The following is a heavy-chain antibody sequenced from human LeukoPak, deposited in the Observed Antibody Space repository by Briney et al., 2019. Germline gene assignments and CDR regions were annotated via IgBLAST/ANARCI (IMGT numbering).Heavy chain of an antibody. CDR3: ARVDSSNWYEYRGYFDY. V-gene: IGHV4-59*01. D-gene: IGHD6-13*01. CDR2: IYYSGST. J-gene: IGHJ4*02. Sequence: SETLSLTCTVSGGSISSYYWSRIRQPPGKGLEWNGYIYYSGSTNYNPSLKSRVTISVDTSKNQFSLKLSSVTAADTAVYYCARVDSSNWYEYRGYFDYWGQGTLVTVSS. CDR1: GGSISSYY.